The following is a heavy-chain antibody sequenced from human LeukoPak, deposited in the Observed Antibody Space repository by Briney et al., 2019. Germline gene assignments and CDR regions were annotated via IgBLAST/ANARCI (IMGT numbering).Heavy chain of an antibody. V-gene: IGHV1-2*02. D-gene: IGHD6-13*01. CDR2: INPNSGGT. CDR1: GYTFTGYY. CDR3: ARDVSPIAAADTYYYYHYMDV. J-gene: IGHJ6*03. Sequence: ASVKVSCRASGYTFTGYYMHWVRQAPEQGLEWMGWINPNSGGTNYAQKFQGRVTMTRDTSISTAYMELSRLRSDDTAVYYCARDVSPIAAADTYYYYHYMDVWGKGTTVTVSS.